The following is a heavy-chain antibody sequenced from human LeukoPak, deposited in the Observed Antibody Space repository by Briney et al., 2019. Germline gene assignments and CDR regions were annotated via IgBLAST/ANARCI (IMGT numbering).Heavy chain of an antibody. J-gene: IGHJ5*01. Sequence: GGSLRLSCAASGFTFSSYAMSWVRQAPGKGLEWDSAISGSGGSTYYADSVKGRFTISRDNSKNTLYLQMNNLRAEDTAVYYCAKDPRAASDDSWGQGTLVTVSS. D-gene: IGHD6-13*01. V-gene: IGHV3-23*01. CDR2: ISGSGGST. CDR1: GFTFSSYA. CDR3: AKDPRAASDDS.